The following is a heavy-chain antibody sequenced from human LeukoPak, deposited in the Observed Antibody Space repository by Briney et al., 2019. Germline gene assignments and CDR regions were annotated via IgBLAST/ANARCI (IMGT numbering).Heavy chain of an antibody. V-gene: IGHV3-66*01. CDR1: GCSVSNNY. CDR2: IYSGGST. Sequence: PGGSLRLSCAASGCSVSNNYMSWVRQAPGKGLDWVSVIYSGGSTFYADSVKGRFTISRDNSKNTLYLQMNSLRAEDTAVYYCASDSYSPEYFQHWGQGTLVTVPS. CDR3: ASDSYSPEYFQH. D-gene: IGHD2-15*01. J-gene: IGHJ1*01.